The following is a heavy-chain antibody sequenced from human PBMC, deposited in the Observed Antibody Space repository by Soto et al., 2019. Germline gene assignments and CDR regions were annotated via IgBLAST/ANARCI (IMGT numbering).Heavy chain of an antibody. D-gene: IGHD2-2*03. Sequence: SETLSLTCTVSGDSISRYSWSWIRQPPGKGLEWIGNIHYNGNTKYSPSLKSRVTMSVDTSKNHFSLKLISVTTADTAVYFCARKGNLGRWIQPLDSWGQGTLVP. CDR3: ARKGNLGRWIQPLDS. CDR1: GDSISRYS. J-gene: IGHJ4*02. V-gene: IGHV4-59*01. CDR2: IHYNGNT.